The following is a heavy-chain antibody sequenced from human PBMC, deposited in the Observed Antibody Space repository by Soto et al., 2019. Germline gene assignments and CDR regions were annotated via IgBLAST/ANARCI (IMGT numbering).Heavy chain of an antibody. V-gene: IGHV3-73*02. Sequence: VELVESGGGLVQPGGSLKLSCAASGFTFSDSSVHWVRQASGKGLEWVGRVRRKVHNYATAYAASLKDRFTISRDDSKNTAYLQMNSLESEDTAIYYCATVPSVRDNGYWGQGALVTVSS. CDR2: VRRKVHNYAT. J-gene: IGHJ4*02. D-gene: IGHD2-8*01. CDR3: ATVPSVRDNGY. CDR1: GFTFSDSS.